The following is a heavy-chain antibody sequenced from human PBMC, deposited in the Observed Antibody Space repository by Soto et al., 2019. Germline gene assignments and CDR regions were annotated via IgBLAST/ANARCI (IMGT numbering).Heavy chain of an antibody. CDR2: IWYEGSNK. CDR3: ARGGPAVGTVVTPGFDY. V-gene: IGHV3-33*01. J-gene: IGHJ4*02. D-gene: IGHD2-21*02. CDR1: GFTFSSYG. Sequence: GGSLRLSGAASGFTFSSYGMHWVRQAPGKGLGGVAVIWYEGSNKYYADSVKGRFTISRDNSKNTLYLQMNSLRAEDTAVYYCARGGPAVGTVVTPGFDYWGQGTLVTVSS.